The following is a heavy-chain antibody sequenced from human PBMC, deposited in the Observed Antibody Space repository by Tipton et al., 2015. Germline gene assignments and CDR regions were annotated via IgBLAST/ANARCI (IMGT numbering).Heavy chain of an antibody. CDR2: FFHSGNT. J-gene: IGHJ4*02. D-gene: IGHD4-17*01. CDR3: ARSRYTVTPDS. Sequence: QLVQSGAEVKPSESLSLTCNVSGGSVSSGNYYWSWIRQPPGKGLEWIGSFFHSGNTFHNPSLRSRVIISVDTSKNQFSLTVTSGTAADTAVYYCARSRYTVTPDSWGQGTLVTVSS. CDR1: GGSVSSGNYY. V-gene: IGHV4-39*07.